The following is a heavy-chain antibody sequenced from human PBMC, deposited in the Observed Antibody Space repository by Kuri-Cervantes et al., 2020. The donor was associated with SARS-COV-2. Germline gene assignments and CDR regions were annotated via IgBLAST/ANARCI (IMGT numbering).Heavy chain of an antibody. CDR1: GFTFSSYG. J-gene: IGHJ4*02. Sequence: GGSLRLSCAASGFTFSSYGMHWVRQAPGKGLEWVAFIRYDGSNKYYADSVKGRFTISRDNSKNTLYLQMNGLRAEDTAVYYCARSGLSTFDYWGQGTLVTVSS. CDR3: ARSGLSTFDY. CDR2: IRYDGSNK. D-gene: IGHD3-16*01. V-gene: IGHV3-30*02.